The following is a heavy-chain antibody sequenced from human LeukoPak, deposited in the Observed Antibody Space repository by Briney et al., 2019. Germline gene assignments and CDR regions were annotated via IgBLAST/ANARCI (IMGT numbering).Heavy chain of an antibody. CDR3: AVVVVAATLDY. V-gene: IGHV3-11*04. Sequence: PGGSLRLSCAAAGFTFSDYYMSWIRQAPGKGLEWVSYISSSGSTIYYADSVKGRFTISRDNAKNSLYLQMNSLRAEDTAVYYCAVVVVAATLDYWGQGTLVTVSS. J-gene: IGHJ4*02. D-gene: IGHD2-15*01. CDR1: GFTFSDYY. CDR2: ISSSGSTI.